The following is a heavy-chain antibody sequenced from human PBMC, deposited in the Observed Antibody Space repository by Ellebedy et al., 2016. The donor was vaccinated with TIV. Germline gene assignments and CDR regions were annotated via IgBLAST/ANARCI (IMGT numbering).Heavy chain of an antibody. CDR1: GFSFSAYG. V-gene: IGHV3-64*02. CDR3: ERGVSASSMDV. Sequence: GESLKISCAASGFSFSAYGMHWVRQAPGKGLEHVSAISSTGGNTNYADSGKGRFTISRDNSKNTLYLQMGGLRPEDMAVYYCERGVSASSMDVWGKGTTVTVSS. D-gene: IGHD3-10*01. CDR2: ISSTGGNT. J-gene: IGHJ6*03.